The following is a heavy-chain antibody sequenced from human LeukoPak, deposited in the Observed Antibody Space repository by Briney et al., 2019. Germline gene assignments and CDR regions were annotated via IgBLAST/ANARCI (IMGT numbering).Heavy chain of an antibody. CDR3: ARDPAVAGADN. Sequence: GGSLRLSCAASGFTFDDYGMSWVRQAPGKGLVWVSRISRDGSDINYADSVKGRFTISRDNAKNTMYLQMNSLRAEDTAVYFCARDPAVAGADNWGQGTLVTVSS. D-gene: IGHD6-19*01. CDR2: ISRDGSDI. V-gene: IGHV3-74*01. J-gene: IGHJ4*02. CDR1: GFTFDDYG.